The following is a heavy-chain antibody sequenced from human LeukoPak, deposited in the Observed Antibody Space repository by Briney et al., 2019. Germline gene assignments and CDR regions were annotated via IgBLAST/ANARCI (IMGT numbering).Heavy chain of an antibody. D-gene: IGHD3-16*01. V-gene: IGHV3-48*02. CDR1: GFTFSSYS. CDR3: AREGGGAIDKDNWFDP. CDR2: ISSSSTI. Sequence: GGSLRLSCAASGFTFSSYSMNWVRQAPGKGLEWVSYISSSSTIYYADSVKGRFTISRDNAKNSLYLQMNSLRDEDTAVYYCAREGGGAIDKDNWFDPWGQGTLVTVSS. J-gene: IGHJ5*02.